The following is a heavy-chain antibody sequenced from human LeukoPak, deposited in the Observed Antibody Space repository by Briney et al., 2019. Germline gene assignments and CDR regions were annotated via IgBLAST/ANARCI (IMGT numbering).Heavy chain of an antibody. CDR1: VGSISRSSYY. CDR2: IYYSGST. D-gene: IGHD6-13*01. V-gene: IGHV4-39*01. J-gene: IGHJ4*02. Sequence: TSETLSLTCTVSVGSISRSSYYWGWIRQPPGKGLEWIGSIYYSGSTYYNPSLKSRVTISVDTSKNQFSLKLSSVTAADTAVYYCARSGIAGYFDYWGQGTLVTVSS. CDR3: ARSGIAGYFDY.